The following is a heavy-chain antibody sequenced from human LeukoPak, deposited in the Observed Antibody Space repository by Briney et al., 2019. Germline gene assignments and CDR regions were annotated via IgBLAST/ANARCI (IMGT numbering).Heavy chain of an antibody. J-gene: IGHJ6*02. V-gene: IGHV1-69*04. CDR3: ASIAELYYYDSSGQYGMDV. CDR1: GGTFSSYA. CDR2: IIPILGIA. D-gene: IGHD3-22*01. Sequence: SVKVSCKASGGTFSSYAISWVRQAPGQGLEWMGRIIPILGIANYAQKFQGRVTITADKSTSTAYMELSSLRSEDTAVYYCASIAELYYYDSSGQYGMDVWGQGTTVTVSS.